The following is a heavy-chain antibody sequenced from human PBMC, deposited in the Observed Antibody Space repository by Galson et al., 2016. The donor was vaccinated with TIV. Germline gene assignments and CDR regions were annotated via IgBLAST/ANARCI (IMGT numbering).Heavy chain of an antibody. J-gene: IGHJ1*01. V-gene: IGHV4-31*03. Sequence: TLFLTCPVSGGSIHNSAYFWTWIRQRPGQGLEWIGNIYNSGSTDYTPSLESRLTIFLDTSRNQFSMRLISVTAADTAVYYCARWAHSGSYYDYFQNWGQGTLVTVSS. CDR3: ARWAHSGSYYDYFQN. CDR2: IYNSGST. CDR1: GGSIHNSAYF. D-gene: IGHD1-26*01.